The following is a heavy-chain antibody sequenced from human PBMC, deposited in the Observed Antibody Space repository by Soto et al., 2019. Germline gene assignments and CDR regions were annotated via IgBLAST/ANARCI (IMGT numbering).Heavy chain of an antibody. J-gene: IGHJ4*02. Sequence: QVQLVQSGPEVKKPGASVTVSCKASGYTFTSYGISWVRQAPGQGLEWMGWISAYSGNTKYAQQLQGRVTMTTDASTSTAYMGVRSLRAADTAVYYCARVHYYGSGSLRFFDSWGQGTLVTVSS. V-gene: IGHV1-18*01. CDR3: ARVHYYGSGSLRFFDS. CDR2: ISAYSGNT. D-gene: IGHD3-10*01. CDR1: GYTFTSYG.